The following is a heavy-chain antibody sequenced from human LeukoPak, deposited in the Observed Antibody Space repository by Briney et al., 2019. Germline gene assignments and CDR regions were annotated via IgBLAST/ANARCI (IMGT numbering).Heavy chain of an antibody. V-gene: IGHV3-30-3*01. D-gene: IGHD6-19*01. CDR1: GFTFSSYA. CDR2: ISYDGSNK. CDR3: AREAGYSSGWSNFDY. J-gene: IGHJ4*02. Sequence: RGSLRLSCAASGFTFSSYAMHWVRQAPGKGLEWVAVISYDGSNKYYADSVKGRFTISRDNSKNTLYLQMNSLRAEDTAVYYCAREAGYSSGWSNFDYWGQGTLVTVSS.